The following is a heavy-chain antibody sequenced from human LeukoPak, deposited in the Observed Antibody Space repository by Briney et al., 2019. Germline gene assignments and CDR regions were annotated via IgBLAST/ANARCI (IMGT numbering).Heavy chain of an antibody. Sequence: GGSLRLSCAASGFTVSSNYMSWVRQAPGKGLEWVSVIYSGGSTYYADSVKGRFTISRDNSKNTLYLQMNSLRAEDTAVYYCAKEFDTMPPGDFDYWGQGTLVTVSS. CDR2: IYSGGST. V-gene: IGHV3-53*01. D-gene: IGHD2-2*01. J-gene: IGHJ4*02. CDR1: GFTVSSNY. CDR3: AKEFDTMPPGDFDY.